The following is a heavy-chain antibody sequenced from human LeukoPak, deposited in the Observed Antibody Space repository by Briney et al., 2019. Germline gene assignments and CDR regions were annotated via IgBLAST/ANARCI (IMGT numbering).Heavy chain of an antibody. J-gene: IGHJ6*03. CDR1: GGSFSGYY. V-gene: IGHV4-34*01. D-gene: IGHD3-3*01. CDR2: INHSGGA. CDR3: AGKVRVDDSYYVDV. Sequence: PSETLSLTCAVYGGSFSGYYWSWIRQPPGKGRKWIGEINHSGGANYKPSLKSRVTISADASKNQFSLKVRSVTAADTAVYYCAGKVRVDDSYYVDVWDKGTTVTVSS.